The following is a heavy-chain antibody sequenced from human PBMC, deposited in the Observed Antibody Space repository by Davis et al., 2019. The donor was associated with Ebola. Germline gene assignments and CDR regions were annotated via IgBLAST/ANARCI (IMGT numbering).Heavy chain of an antibody. CDR2: ISSSETTT. CDR3: ARLVLRRLDV. CDR1: GFTFSSYS. Sequence: GGSLRLSCAASGFTFSSYSMNWVRQAPGKGLEWVSYISSSETTTYYADSVKGRFSISRDNAKNSLYLQMNSLRDEDTAVYYCARLVLRRLDVWGQGTTVTVSS. V-gene: IGHV3-48*02. D-gene: IGHD1-14*01. J-gene: IGHJ6*02.